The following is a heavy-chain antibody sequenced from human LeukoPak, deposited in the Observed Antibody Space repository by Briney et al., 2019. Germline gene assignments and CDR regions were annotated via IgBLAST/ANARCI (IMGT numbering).Heavy chain of an antibody. J-gene: IGHJ5*02. V-gene: IGHV3-23*01. CDR1: GFTFDDYA. D-gene: IGHD3-3*01. Sequence: GGSLRLSCAASGFTFDDYAMHWVRQAPGKGLEWVSTISGSGVSTYYADSVMGRFTISRDSSKNTLYLQMNSLRAEDTAVYYCAKEAYYDFWSGYYPNWFDPWGQGTLVTVSS. CDR2: ISGSGVST. CDR3: AKEAYYDFWSGYYPNWFDP.